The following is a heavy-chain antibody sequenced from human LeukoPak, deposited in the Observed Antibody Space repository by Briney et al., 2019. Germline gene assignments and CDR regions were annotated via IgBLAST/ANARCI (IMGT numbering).Heavy chain of an antibody. V-gene: IGHV5-51*01. CDR1: GYSFTSYW. CDR3: AIILGYCSGGSCYAEYFQH. D-gene: IGHD2-15*01. CDR2: IYPGDSDT. J-gene: IGHJ1*01. Sequence: GESLKISCKGSGYSFTSYWIGWVRQMPGKGLEWMGIIYPGDSDTRYSPSFQGQVTISADKSISTAYLQWSSLKASDTAMYYCAIILGYCSGGSCYAEYFQHWGQGTLVTVSS.